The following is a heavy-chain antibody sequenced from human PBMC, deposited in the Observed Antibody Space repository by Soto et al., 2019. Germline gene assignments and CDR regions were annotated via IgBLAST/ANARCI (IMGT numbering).Heavy chain of an antibody. Sequence: GGSLRLSCAASGFTFSDYYMSWIRQAPGKGLEWVSYISSSSSYTNYADSVKGRFTTSRDNAKNSLYLQMNSLRAEDTAVYYCARKGSTGFDAFDIWGQGTMVTVSS. CDR3: ARKGSTGFDAFDI. V-gene: IGHV3-11*06. CDR2: ISSSSSYT. CDR1: GFTFSDYY. J-gene: IGHJ3*02. D-gene: IGHD3-10*01.